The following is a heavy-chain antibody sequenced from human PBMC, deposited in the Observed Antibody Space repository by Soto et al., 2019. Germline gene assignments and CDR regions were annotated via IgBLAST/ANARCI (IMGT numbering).Heavy chain of an antibody. V-gene: IGHV1-46*01. CDR1: GYTFTSYY. CDR2: INPSGGST. CDR3: ARATNIAAASTYGMDV. J-gene: IGHJ6*02. Sequence: GASVKVSCKASGYTFTSYYMHWVRQAPGQGLEWMGIINPSGGSTSYAQKFQGRVTMTRDTSTSTVYMELSSLRSEDTPVYYCARATNIAAASTYGMDVWGQGTTATVSS. D-gene: IGHD6-13*01.